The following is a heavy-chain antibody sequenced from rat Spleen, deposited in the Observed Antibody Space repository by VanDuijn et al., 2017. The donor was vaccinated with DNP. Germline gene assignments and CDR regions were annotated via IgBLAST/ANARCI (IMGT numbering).Heavy chain of an antibody. CDR1: GFVFNTYA. Sequence: SGFVFNTYAMSWVRQAPGKGLEWMRIIWGDGSTNYNSALKSRLSISRDTSKSQVFLTMNSLQTDDTAVYYCALTGLAYWGQGVMVTVSS. CDR2: IWGDGST. D-gene: IGHD4-1*01. CDR3: ALTGLAY. V-gene: IGHV2-77*01. J-gene: IGHJ2*01.